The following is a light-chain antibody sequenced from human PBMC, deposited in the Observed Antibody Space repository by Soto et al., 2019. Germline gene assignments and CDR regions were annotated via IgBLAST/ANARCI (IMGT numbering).Light chain of an antibody. J-gene: IGKJ4*01. CDR3: QHYDELPLT. Sequence: EIVMTQSPATLSVSPGERATLSCRASQSVSNNLAWYQQKPGQAPRLLIYFASTRATGIPARFSGSGSGTQFTLTITSLHAEDVGVYYCQHYDELPLTFGGGTKVETK. CDR1: QSVSNN. V-gene: IGKV3-15*01. CDR2: FAS.